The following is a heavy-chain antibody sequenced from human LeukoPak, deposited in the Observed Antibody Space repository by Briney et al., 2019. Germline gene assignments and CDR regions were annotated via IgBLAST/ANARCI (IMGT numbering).Heavy chain of an antibody. CDR2: ISVGGNTV. Sequence: GGSLRLSCTASGFTFSDYCMSWIRQAPGKGLEWLSYISVGGNTVSYAESVKGRFTISRDNAKNSAFLQIDGLRVEDTAMYYCARDRQFRLHDPWGQGILVTVSS. J-gene: IGHJ5*02. CDR1: GFTFSDYC. D-gene: IGHD3-16*01. V-gene: IGHV3-11*01. CDR3: ARDRQFRLHDP.